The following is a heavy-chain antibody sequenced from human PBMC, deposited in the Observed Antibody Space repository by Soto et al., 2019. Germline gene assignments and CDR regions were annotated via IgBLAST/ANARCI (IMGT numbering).Heavy chain of an antibody. V-gene: IGHV3-30*18. D-gene: IGHD3-10*01. CDR1: GFTFSTYG. Sequence: PGGSLRLSCAASGFTFSTYGMQWVRQAPGKGLEWVAVISYDGYLKYYVDAVKGRFTVARDNSKNTLFLEMNSLRVEDTAVYFCAKDFKVSGSHYGTLNYYYGMDVWCQGTTVTVSS. CDR3: AKDFKVSGSHYGTLNYYYGMDV. CDR2: ISYDGYLK. J-gene: IGHJ6*02.